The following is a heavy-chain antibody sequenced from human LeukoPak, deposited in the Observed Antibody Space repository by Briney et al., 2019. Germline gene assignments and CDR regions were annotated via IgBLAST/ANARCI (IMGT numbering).Heavy chain of an antibody. D-gene: IGHD3-10*01. CDR1: GGSISSYY. V-gene: IGHV4-59*01. CDR2: IYYSGST. CDR3: ARDSNRSGKSFDY. Sequence: SETLSLTCTVSGGSISSYYWSWIRQPPGKGLEWIGYIYYSGSTNYNPSLKSRVTISVDASRNQFSLKLSSVTAADTAVYYCARDSNRSGKSFDYWGQGTLVTVSS. J-gene: IGHJ4*02.